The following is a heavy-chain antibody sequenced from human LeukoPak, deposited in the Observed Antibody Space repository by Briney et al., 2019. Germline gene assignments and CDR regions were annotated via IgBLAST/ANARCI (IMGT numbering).Heavy chain of an antibody. Sequence: ASAKVSCKASGGTFSSYAISWVRQAPGQGLEWMGGIIPIFGTANYAQKFQGRVTITADESTSTAYMELSSLRSEDTAVYYCARVPLGYSSGWYFDYWGQGTLVTVSS. CDR3: ARVPLGYSSGWYFDY. V-gene: IGHV1-69*13. D-gene: IGHD6-19*01. J-gene: IGHJ4*02. CDR2: IIPIFGTA. CDR1: GGTFSSYA.